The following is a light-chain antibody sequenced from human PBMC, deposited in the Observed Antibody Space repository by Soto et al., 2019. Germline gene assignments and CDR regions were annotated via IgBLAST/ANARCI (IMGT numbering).Light chain of an antibody. CDR2: GAS. V-gene: IGKV3-15*01. CDR3: HQYNNLWT. J-gene: IGKJ1*01. CDR1: QSVSSR. Sequence: EIVMTQSPATLSVSPGERFTLSGRASQSVSSRLAWYQQKPGQSPSLLIYGASTRATGIPARFSGSGSGTEFTLTISSLQSEDFGVYYCHQYNNLWTFGQGTQVEI.